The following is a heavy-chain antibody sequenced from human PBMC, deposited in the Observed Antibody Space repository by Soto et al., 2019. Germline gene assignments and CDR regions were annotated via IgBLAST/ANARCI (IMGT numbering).Heavy chain of an antibody. CDR3: ARDMGVNDNCDYVDY. CDR2: ISGYNGNT. V-gene: IGHV1-18*01. J-gene: IGHJ4*02. CDR1: GYTFTNYG. D-gene: IGHD1-1*01. Sequence: QGHLVQSGAEVKKPGASVTVSCKASGYTFTNYGISWVRQAPGQGLEWMGWISGYNGNTKYAPKFQGRVTLTSDTSTSTSYIQLRSLRSDDTAVYYCARDMGVNDNCDYVDYGGQGNLVTVSS.